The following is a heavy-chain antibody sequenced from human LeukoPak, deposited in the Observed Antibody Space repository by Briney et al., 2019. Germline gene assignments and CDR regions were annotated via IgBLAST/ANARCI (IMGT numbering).Heavy chain of an antibody. Sequence: GGSLRVSCATSGFSFSSFWMSWVRQAPGKGLEWVANIKKDGSEKYYVDSVKGRFTISRDNSENTLYLQMNSLRAEDTAVYYCAREALCYDRSGYSYYFDYWGQGTLVTVSS. J-gene: IGHJ4*02. CDR1: GFSFSSFW. V-gene: IGHV3-7*03. CDR3: AREALCYDRSGYSYYFDY. CDR2: IKKDGSEK. D-gene: IGHD3-22*01.